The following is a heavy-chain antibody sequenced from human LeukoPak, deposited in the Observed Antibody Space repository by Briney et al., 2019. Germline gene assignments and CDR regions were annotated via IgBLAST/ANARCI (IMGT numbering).Heavy chain of an antibody. CDR1: GASITTYS. J-gene: IGHJ5*02. CDR2: FSLGGSGTT. Sequence: SETLCLTCIVSGASITTYSWNWLRQSPGKGLEWIGYFSLGGSGTTSYTSSLKSRVTISRDTSKNQLSLKLTSVTAADTAVYYCARWADSAWAFGTWGPGTLVTVSS. V-gene: IGHV4-59*08. D-gene: IGHD6-19*01. CDR3: ARWADSAWAFGT.